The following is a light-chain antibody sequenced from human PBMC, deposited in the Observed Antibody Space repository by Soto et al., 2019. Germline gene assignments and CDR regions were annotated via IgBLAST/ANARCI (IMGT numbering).Light chain of an antibody. V-gene: IGKV3-20*01. Sequence: ELVMTQSPDTLSVSPGERATLSCRASQSVGTKLAWYQQKPGQAPRLLIYGVSSRATGIPDRFSGSGSGTDFTLTSNRLEPEDFAVYYCQQYGSSPITFGQGTRLEIK. CDR3: QQYGSSPIT. J-gene: IGKJ5*01. CDR2: GVS. CDR1: QSVGTK.